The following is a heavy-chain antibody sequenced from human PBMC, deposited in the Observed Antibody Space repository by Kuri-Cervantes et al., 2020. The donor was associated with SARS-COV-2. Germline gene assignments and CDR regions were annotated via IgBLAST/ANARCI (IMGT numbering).Heavy chain of an antibody. CDR1: EFTFNSYS. V-gene: IGHV3-49*04. D-gene: IGHD3-10*01. Sequence: GESLKISCAAAEFTFNSYSMSWVRQAPGKGLEWVGFIRSKAYGGTTEYAASVKGRFTISRDDSKSIAYLKMNSLKTEDTAVYYCTRDIYYALLGYYYGMDVWGQGTTVTVSS. CDR3: TRDIYYALLGYYYGMDV. J-gene: IGHJ6*02. CDR2: IRSKAYGGTT.